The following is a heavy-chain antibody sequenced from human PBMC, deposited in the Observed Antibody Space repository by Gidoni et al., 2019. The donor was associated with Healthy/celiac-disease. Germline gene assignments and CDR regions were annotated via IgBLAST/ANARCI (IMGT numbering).Heavy chain of an antibody. CDR3: ARDIIYCSGGSCYSPIDP. J-gene: IGHJ5*02. V-gene: IGHV3-21*01. D-gene: IGHD2-15*01. Sequence: EVQLVESGGGLVKPGGSLRLSCAASGFTFRSYSRNWVRQAPGKGLEWVSSISSSSSYIYYADSVKGRFTISRDNAKNSLYLQMNSLRAEDTAVYYCARDIIYCSGGSCYSPIDPWGQGTLVTVSS. CDR1: GFTFRSYS. CDR2: ISSSSSYI.